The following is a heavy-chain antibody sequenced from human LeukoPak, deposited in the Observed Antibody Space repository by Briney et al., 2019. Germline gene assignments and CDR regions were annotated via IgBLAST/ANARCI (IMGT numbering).Heavy chain of an antibody. V-gene: IGHV3-30-3*01. D-gene: IGHD5-18*01. Sequence: PGRSLRLSCAASGFTFSSYAMHWVRQAPGKGLEWVAVISYDGSNKYYADSVKGRFTISRDNSENTLYLQMNSLRAEDTAVYYCARETSVDTAVDYWGQGTLVTVSS. CDR1: GFTFSSYA. J-gene: IGHJ4*02. CDR2: ISYDGSNK. CDR3: ARETSVDTAVDY.